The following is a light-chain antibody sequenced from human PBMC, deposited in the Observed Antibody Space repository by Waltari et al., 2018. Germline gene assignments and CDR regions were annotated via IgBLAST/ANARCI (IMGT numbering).Light chain of an antibody. CDR1: RSNTGVIY. Sequence: QSVLTQPAPASGTPGQRVTISCSGSRSNTGVIYVCWYPHPPGTAPKLLIFRTDQGPSGVPDRFSGSKSGTSASLAISGLRSEDEADYYCAAWDDSLSGPWVFGGGTKVTVL. CDR2: RTD. CDR3: AAWDDSLSGPWV. V-gene: IGLV1-47*01. J-gene: IGLJ3*02.